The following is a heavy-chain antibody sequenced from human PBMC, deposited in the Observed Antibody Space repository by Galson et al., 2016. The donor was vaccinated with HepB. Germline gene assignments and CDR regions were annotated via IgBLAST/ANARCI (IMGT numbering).Heavy chain of an antibody. D-gene: IGHD1-26*01. Sequence: ETLSLTCVVYGGSFSSYYWSWIRQPPGKGLEWIGYISLSGSTYYNPSLKSRVTISVDTSKNQFSLRLSSVTAADTAVYYCAKTHYSGTYLDWGQGTLVTVSS. CDR1: GGSFSSYY. CDR2: ISLSGST. CDR3: AKTHYSGTYLD. V-gene: IGHV4-59*06. J-gene: IGHJ4*02.